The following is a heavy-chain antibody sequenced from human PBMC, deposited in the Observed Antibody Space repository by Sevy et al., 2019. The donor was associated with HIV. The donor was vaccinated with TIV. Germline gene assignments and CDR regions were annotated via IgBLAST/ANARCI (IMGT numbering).Heavy chain of an antibody. D-gene: IGHD1-26*01. CDR2: LSGSGGST. J-gene: IGHJ4*02. Sequence: GGSLRLSCVASGFTFSSYAMNWVRQAPGKGLEWVSGLSGSGGSTKYADSVKGRFTISRDNSKNTLYLQMNSLRAEDTAVYYCAKWDADRRWFFDYWGQGTLVTVSS. CDR1: GFTFSSYA. V-gene: IGHV3-23*01. CDR3: AKWDADRRWFFDY.